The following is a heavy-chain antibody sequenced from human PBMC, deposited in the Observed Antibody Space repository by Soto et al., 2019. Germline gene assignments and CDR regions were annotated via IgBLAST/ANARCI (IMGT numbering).Heavy chain of an antibody. V-gene: IGHV4-59*13. J-gene: IGHJ4*02. Sequence: SNTLSLTSTVSGTSIRRYYWSWIPGPPGKGLEGIGYIYYSRSTNYNPSLKSQVTISVDTSKNQFSLKLSSVTVADTAVYYCSRVRTITMVRVVIIYYFDYWGQGTLVTVSS. CDR1: GTSIRRYY. CDR2: IYYSRST. D-gene: IGHD3-10*01. CDR3: SRVRTITMVRVVIIYYFDY.